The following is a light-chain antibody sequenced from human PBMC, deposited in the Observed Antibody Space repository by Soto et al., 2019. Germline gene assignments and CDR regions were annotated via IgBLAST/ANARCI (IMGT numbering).Light chain of an antibody. CDR1: IGGNY. CDR2: RNK. Sequence: QSVLTQPPSASGTPGQRVTISCSGIGGNYVYWFQQLPGTAPKLLIYRNKQRPSGVPDRLSGSKSGTSASLAISGPRSEDEADYYCATWDDSLSGSVFGTGTK. CDR3: ATWDDSLSGSV. J-gene: IGLJ1*01. V-gene: IGLV1-47*01.